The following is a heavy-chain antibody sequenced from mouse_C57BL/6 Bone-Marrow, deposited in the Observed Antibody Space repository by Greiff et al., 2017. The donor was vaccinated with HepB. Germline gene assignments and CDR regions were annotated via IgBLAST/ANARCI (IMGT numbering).Heavy chain of an antibody. Sequence: QVQLQQPGAELVMPGASVKLSCKASGYTFTSYWMHWVKQRPGQGLEWIGEIDPSDSYTNYNQKFKGKSTLTVDKSSSTAYMQLSSLTSEDSAVYYCARSKVYWYFDVWGTGTTVTVSS. V-gene: IGHV1-69*01. CDR2: IDPSDSYT. CDR3: ARSKVYWYFDV. CDR1: GYTFTSYW. J-gene: IGHJ1*03.